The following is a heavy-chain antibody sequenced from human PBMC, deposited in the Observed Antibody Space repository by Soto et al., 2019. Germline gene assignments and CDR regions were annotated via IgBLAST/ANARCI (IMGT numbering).Heavy chain of an antibody. CDR2: ISGSGGST. CDR3: AKDFELGGISLGGFDY. J-gene: IGHJ4*02. Sequence: GGSLRLSCAASGFTFSSYAMSWVRQAPGKGLEWVSAISGSGGSTYYADSVTGRFTISRDNSKNTLYLQMNSLRAEDRAVYYCAKDFELGGISLGGFDYWGQGTLVTVSS. CDR1: GFTFSSYA. D-gene: IGHD3-16*01. V-gene: IGHV3-23*01.